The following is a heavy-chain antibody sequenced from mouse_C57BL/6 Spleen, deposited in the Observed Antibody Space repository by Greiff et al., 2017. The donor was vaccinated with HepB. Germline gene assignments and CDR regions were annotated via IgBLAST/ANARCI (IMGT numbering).Heavy chain of an antibody. CDR3: ARHQDVGYFDV. CDR2: IDPSDSYT. Sequence: QVQLQQPGAELVKPGASVKLSCKASGYTFTSYWMQWVKQRPGQGLEWIGEIDPSDSYTNYNQKFKGKATLTVDTSSSTAYMQLSSLTSEDSAVYYCARHQDVGYFDVWGTGTTVTVSS. V-gene: IGHV1-50*01. J-gene: IGHJ1*03. CDR1: GYTFTSYW.